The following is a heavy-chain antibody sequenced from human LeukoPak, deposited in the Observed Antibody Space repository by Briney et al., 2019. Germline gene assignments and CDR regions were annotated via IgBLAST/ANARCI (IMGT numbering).Heavy chain of an antibody. CDR1: GGTFSSYA. J-gene: IGHJ4*02. CDR3: ARPPYYYGSGSYYNSLSY. CDR2: IIPIFGTA. Sequence: SVKVSCKASGGTFSSYAISWVRQAPGQGLEWMGGIIPIFGTANYAQKFQGRVTITADESTSTAYMELSSLRSEDTAVYYCARPPYYYGSGSYYNSLSYWGQGTLVTVSS. V-gene: IGHV1-69*13. D-gene: IGHD3-10*01.